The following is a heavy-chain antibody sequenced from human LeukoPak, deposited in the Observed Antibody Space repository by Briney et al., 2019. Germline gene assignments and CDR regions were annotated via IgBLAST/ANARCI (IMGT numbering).Heavy chain of an antibody. CDR1: GGTFSSYA. CDR2: IIPIFGTP. J-gene: IGHJ6*02. Sequence: ASVKVSCKASGGTFSSYAINWVRQAPGQGLEWMGGIIPIFGTPNYAQKFQGRVTITADESTSTAYMELSSLRSEDTAVYYCARKVERRAGNYYYGMDVWGQGTTVTVSS. V-gene: IGHV1-69*13. D-gene: IGHD1-1*01. CDR3: ARKVERRAGNYYYGMDV.